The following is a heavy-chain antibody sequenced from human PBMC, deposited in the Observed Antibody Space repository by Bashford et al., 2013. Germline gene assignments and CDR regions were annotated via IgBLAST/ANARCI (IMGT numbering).Heavy chain of an antibody. CDR3: ARDNGVGDSPLDS. V-gene: IGHV1-18*01. D-gene: IGHD2-21*02. Sequence: WVRQAPGQGLEWLGWIAAHNGQTKYAERTQGRIAMTTDTAANTVYMEVKSLRSDDTAMYFCARDNGVGDSPLDSWGQGTLVTVSS. J-gene: IGHJ4*02. CDR2: IAAHNGQT.